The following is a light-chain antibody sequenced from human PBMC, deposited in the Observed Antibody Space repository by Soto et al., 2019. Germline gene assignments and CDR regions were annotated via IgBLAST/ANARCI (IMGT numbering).Light chain of an antibody. V-gene: IGKV3-15*01. Sequence: EIVMTQSPATLSVSPGERATLSCRASQSVSSNLAWYQQNPGQAPRLLIYGASTRATGIPARFSGSGSGADFTLTISRLEPEDFAVYYCQQYGSSPFTFGPGTKVDIK. CDR2: GAS. CDR1: QSVSSN. CDR3: QQYGSSPFT. J-gene: IGKJ3*01.